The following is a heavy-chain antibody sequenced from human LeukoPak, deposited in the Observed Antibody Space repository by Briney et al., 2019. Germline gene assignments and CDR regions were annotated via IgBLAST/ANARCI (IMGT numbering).Heavy chain of an antibody. D-gene: IGHD6-19*01. CDR2: IYTSGST. V-gene: IGHV4-61*02. J-gene: IGHJ4*02. Sequence: PSETLSLTCTVSGGSISSGTYYWSWIRQPPGQGLEWIGRIYTSGSTNYNPSLKSRVTISVDTSKNQFSLKLSSVTAADTAVYYCARDPGSGWYGVDYWGQGTLVTVSS. CDR1: GGSISSGTYY. CDR3: ARDPGSGWYGVDY.